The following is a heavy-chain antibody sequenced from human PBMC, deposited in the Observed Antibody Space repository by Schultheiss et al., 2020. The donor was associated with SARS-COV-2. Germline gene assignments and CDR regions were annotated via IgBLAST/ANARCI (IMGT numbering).Heavy chain of an antibody. V-gene: IGHV1-18*01. D-gene: IGHD3-3*01. CDR3: ARGIWSGSSDY. CDR2: ISAYNGNT. CDR1: GFTFTSSA. Sequence: ASVKVSCKASGFTFTSSAMQWVRQARGQRLEWIGWISAYNGNTNYAQKLQGRVTMTTDTSTSTAYMELRSLRSDDTAVYYCARGIWSGSSDYWGQGTLVTVSS. J-gene: IGHJ4*02.